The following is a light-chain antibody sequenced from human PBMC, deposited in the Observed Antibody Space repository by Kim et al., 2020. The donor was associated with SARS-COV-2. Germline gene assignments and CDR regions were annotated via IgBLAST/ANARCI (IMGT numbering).Light chain of an antibody. Sequence: EIVMTQSPATLSVSPGERATLSCRASQSVSSNLAWYQQKPGQAPSLLIYGASTRATGIPARFSGSGSGTEFTLTISSLQSEDFAVYYCQQYNNWPPHTFGQGTKLEI. CDR2: GAS. CDR3: QQYNNWPPHT. V-gene: IGKV3-15*01. J-gene: IGKJ2*01. CDR1: QSVSSN.